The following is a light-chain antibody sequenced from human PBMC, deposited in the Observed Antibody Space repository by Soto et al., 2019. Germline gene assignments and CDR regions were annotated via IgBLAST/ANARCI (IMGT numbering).Light chain of an antibody. CDR1: QSISTY. V-gene: IGKV1-39*01. CDR2: GAS. CDR3: QQSYSFPWT. Sequence: DIQMTQSPSSLSASVGDRVTITCRASQSISTYLNWYLKKPGKAPKVLIYGASSLQSGVPSRFSGSGSGTDFTLTISSLQPEDFATYYCQQSYSFPWTFGQGTKVEIK. J-gene: IGKJ1*01.